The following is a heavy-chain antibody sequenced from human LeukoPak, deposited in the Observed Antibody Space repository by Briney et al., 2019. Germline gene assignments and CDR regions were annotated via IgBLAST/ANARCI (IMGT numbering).Heavy chain of an antibody. D-gene: IGHD2-15*01. CDR3: ASGDYAAY. Sequence: GGSLRLSCAASGFTFSSYWMSWVRQAPGKGLEYVSAISSNGGSTYYANSVKGRFTISRDNSKNTLYLQMGSLRAEDMAVYYCASGDYAAYWGQGTLVTVSS. CDR1: GFTFSSYW. V-gene: IGHV3-64*01. CDR2: ISSNGGST. J-gene: IGHJ4*02.